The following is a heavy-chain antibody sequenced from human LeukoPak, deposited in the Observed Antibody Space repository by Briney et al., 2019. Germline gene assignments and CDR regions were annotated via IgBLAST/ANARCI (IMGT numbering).Heavy chain of an antibody. CDR3: ARDCCDYRSWFDP. V-gene: IGHV4-39*07. CDR1: GGSISTISSSSHF. CDR2: ISHSGST. D-gene: IGHD4-11*01. J-gene: IGHJ5*02. Sequence: SETLSLTCTVSGGSISTISSSSHFWWGWIRQPPGMGLEWIGSISHSGSTYYNPSLESRVTISVDTSNNQFSLEVSSVTAADTAVYYCARDCCDYRSWFDPWGQGSLVTVSS.